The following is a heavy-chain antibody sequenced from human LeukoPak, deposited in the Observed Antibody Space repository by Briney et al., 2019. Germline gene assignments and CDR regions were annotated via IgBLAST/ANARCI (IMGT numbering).Heavy chain of an antibody. V-gene: IGHV3-30*03. J-gene: IGHJ4*02. CDR1: GFTFSSYA. CDR3: ARERGEGRTRNFDY. Sequence: GGSLRLSCAASGFTFSSYAMSWVRQAPGKGLDWVTTISYDGSIQYYSDSVKGRFTISRDNSKNTLYLQMNSLKPEDTAMYYCARERGEGRTRNFDYWGQGTLVTVSS. CDR2: ISYDGSIQ. D-gene: IGHD3-16*01.